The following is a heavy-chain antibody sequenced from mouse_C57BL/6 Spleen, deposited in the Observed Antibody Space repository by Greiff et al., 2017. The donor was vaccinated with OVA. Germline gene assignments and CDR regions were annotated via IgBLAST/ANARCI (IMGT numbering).Heavy chain of an antibody. V-gene: IGHV1-82*01. CDR2: IYPGDGDT. CDR3: ARSRNGNYDFAY. J-gene: IGHJ3*01. Sequence: VQLVESGPELVKPGASVKISCKASGYAFSSSWMNWVKQRPGKGLEWIGRIYPGDGDTNYNGKFKGKATLTADKSSSTAYMQLSSLTSEDSAVYFCARSRNGNYDFAYWGQGTLVTVSA. CDR1: GYAFSSSW. D-gene: IGHD2-1*01.